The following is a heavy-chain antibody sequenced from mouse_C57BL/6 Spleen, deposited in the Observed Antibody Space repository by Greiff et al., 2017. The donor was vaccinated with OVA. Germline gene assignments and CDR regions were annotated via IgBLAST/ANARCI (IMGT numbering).Heavy chain of an antibody. D-gene: IGHD4-1*01. CDR2: LYPGDGDT. Sequence: QVQLQQSGPELVKPGASVKISCKASGYAFSSSWMNWVKQRPGKGLAWIGRLYPGDGDTNYNGKFKGKATLTADKSSSTAYMQLSSLTSEDSAVYFCARAGTGWFAYWGQGTLVTVSA. CDR3: ARAGTGWFAY. CDR1: GYAFSSSW. J-gene: IGHJ3*01. V-gene: IGHV1-82*01.